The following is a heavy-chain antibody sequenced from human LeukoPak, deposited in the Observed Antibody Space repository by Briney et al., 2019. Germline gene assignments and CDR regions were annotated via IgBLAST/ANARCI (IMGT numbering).Heavy chain of an antibody. J-gene: IGHJ4*02. CDR3: AQVDTDY. V-gene: IGHV1-2*02. CDR2: IKPNSGAP. D-gene: IGHD5-18*01. CDR1: GYTFTGYY. Sequence: ASVKVSCKASGYTFTGYYIHWVRQAPGQGLEWMGWIKPNSGAPNYAQNFQGRVTMTRDTSISTVYMELSRLRSDDTAVYYCAQVDTDYWGQGTLVTVSS.